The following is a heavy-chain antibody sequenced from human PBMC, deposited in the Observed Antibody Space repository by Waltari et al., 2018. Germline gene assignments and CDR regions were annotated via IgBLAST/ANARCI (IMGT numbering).Heavy chain of an antibody. J-gene: IGHJ5*02. CDR1: GGSISSSSYY. D-gene: IGHD3-3*01. Sequence: QLQLQESGPGLVKPSETLSLTCTVSGGSISSSSYYWGWIRQPPGKGLEWIGSIYYSGSTYYNPSLQSRVTISVDTSKNQFSLKLSSVTAADTAVYYCARDPTAIFGSWFDPWGQGTLVTVSS. CDR3: ARDPTAIFGSWFDP. CDR2: IYYSGST. V-gene: IGHV4-39*07.